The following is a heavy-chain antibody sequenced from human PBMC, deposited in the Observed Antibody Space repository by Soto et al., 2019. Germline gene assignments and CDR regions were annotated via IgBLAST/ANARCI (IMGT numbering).Heavy chain of an antibody. CDR3: ARVHVYYDFWSGYNNWFDP. V-gene: IGHV4-30-2*01. CDR1: GGSISSGGYS. J-gene: IGHJ5*02. D-gene: IGHD3-3*01. CDR2: IYHSGST. Sequence: SETLSLTCAVSGGSISSGGYSWSWIRQPPGKGLEWIGYIYHSGSTYYNPSLKSRVTISVDRSKNQFSLKLSSVTAADTAVYYCARVHVYYDFWSGYNNWFDPWGQGTLVTVSS.